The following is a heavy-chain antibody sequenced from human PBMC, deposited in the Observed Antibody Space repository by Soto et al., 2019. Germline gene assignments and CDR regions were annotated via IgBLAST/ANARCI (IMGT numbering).Heavy chain of an antibody. CDR1: GGSISSSNW. Sequence: QVQLQESGPGLVKPSGTLSLTCAVSGGSISSSNWWSWVRQPPGKGLEWIGEIYHSGSTNYNPSLKSRITISVSKSKNQFSLKLSSGAAAATAVYYCARDMRAYGMDVWGQGTTVTVSS. CDR2: IYHSGST. J-gene: IGHJ6*02. V-gene: IGHV4-4*02. D-gene: IGHD3-16*01. CDR3: ARDMRAYGMDV.